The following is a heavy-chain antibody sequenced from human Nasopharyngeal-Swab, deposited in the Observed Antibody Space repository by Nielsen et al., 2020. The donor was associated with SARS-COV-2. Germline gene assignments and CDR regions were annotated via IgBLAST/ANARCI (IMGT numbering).Heavy chain of an antibody. Sequence: SETLFLTCSVSGGSISSSSGYWGWIRQSPGKGLEWIGTIYSGGTAYYNPSLSSRLTMSVDTSNNHFSLRLTSVTAADTAVYYCARQILVTLRGDWFDPWGQGAQATVSS. V-gene: IGHV4-39*01. D-gene: IGHD3-22*01. J-gene: IGHJ5*01. CDR3: ARQILVTLRGDWFDP. CDR1: GGSISSSSGY. CDR2: IYSGGTA.